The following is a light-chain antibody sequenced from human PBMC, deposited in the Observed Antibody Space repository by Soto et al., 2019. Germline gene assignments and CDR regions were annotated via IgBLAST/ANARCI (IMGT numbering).Light chain of an antibody. J-gene: IGLJ2*01. CDR3: ATWDVSLNGPV. CDR1: SSNIGSNT. V-gene: IGLV1-44*01. CDR2: SNN. Sequence: QSVLTQPPSASGTPGQRVTISCSGSSSNIGSNTVNWYQQLPGTAPKLLIYSNNQRPSGVSDRFSGSKSGTSASLAISGLQTEDEADYYCATWDVSLNGPVFGGGTQLTVL.